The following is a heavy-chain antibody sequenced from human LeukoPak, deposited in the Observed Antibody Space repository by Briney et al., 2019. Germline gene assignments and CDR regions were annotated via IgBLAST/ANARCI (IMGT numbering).Heavy chain of an antibody. D-gene: IGHD7-27*01. CDR1: GFIFSSYS. J-gene: IGHJ3*02. Sequence: GGSLRLSCAASGFIFSSYSMNWVRQAPGKGLEWVSSISSSGTYIYYADSVKGRFTISRDNAKNSLYLQMNSLRAEDTAVYYCARGHWDDAFDIWGQGTMVTVSS. CDR2: ISSSGTYI. CDR3: ARGHWDDAFDI. V-gene: IGHV3-21*01.